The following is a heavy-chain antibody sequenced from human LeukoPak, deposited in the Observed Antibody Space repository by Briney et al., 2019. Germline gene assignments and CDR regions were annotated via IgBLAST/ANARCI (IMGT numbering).Heavy chain of an antibody. CDR3: AKEGPVVGATVLSFDY. Sequence: TGGSLRLSCAASGFTFSGYAMSWVRQAPGKGLEWVSAISGSGGSTYYADSVKGRFTISRDNSKSTLYLQMNSLRAEDTAVYYCAKEGPVVGATVLSFDYWGQGTLVTVSS. CDR2: ISGSGGST. V-gene: IGHV3-23*01. D-gene: IGHD1-26*01. J-gene: IGHJ4*02. CDR1: GFTFSGYA.